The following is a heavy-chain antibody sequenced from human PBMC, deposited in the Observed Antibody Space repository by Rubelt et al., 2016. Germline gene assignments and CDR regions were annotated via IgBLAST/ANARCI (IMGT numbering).Heavy chain of an antibody. CDR1: GFTFSSFA. V-gene: IGHV3-33*01. CDR2: LWYDGSNK. J-gene: IGHJ6*02. Sequence: QVHLVESGGGVVQPGRSLRLSCAASGFTFSSFAMHWVRQPPGKGLEWVAVLWYDGSNKHYVDSVKGRFTISRDNAKDTLFLEMNSLRAEDTAVYYCARDRGSLTARRVYYYGMDVWGQGTTVTVSS. CDR3: ARDRGSLTARRVYYYGMDV. D-gene: IGHD6-6*01.